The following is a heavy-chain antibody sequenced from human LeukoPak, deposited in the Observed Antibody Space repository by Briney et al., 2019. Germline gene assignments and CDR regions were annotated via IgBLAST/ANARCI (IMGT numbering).Heavy chain of an antibody. CDR3: ARVLHGSGSLYYYYYYMDV. CDR1: GGSISSYY. V-gene: IGHV4-59*01. Sequence: SETLFLTCTVSGGSISSYYWSWIRQPPGKGLEWIGYIYYRGSTKYNPSLKSRVTISVDKSKNQFSLKLSSVTAADTAAYYCARVLHGSGSLYYYYYYMDVWGKGTTVTISS. CDR2: IYYRGST. D-gene: IGHD3-10*01. J-gene: IGHJ6*03.